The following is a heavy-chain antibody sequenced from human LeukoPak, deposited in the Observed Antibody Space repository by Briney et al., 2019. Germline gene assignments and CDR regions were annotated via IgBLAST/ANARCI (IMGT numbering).Heavy chain of an antibody. J-gene: IGHJ3*01. CDR2: ICYSGST. CDR3: ARDVSNP. Sequence: SETLSLTCTVSGGSISSSHYWGWIRQPPGKGLEWIGSICYSGSTYYNPSLKSRVTISVDTSKNQFSLKLSSVTAADTAVYYCARDVSNPWGQGTMVTVSS. V-gene: IGHV4-39*01. CDR1: GGSISSSHY.